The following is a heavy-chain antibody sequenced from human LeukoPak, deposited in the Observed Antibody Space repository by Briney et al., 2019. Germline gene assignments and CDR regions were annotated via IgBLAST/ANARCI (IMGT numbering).Heavy chain of an antibody. CDR3: ARGPYSYDSSGAFDI. V-gene: IGHV4-59*08. CDR1: GGSLRSYY. Sequence: PSETLSLTCTVSGGSLRSYYWSWIRQPPGKGLEWIGYIYYSGSTNYNPSLKSRVTISVDTSKNQFSLKLSSVTAADTAVYFCARGPYSYDSSGAFDIWGQGTMVTVSS. J-gene: IGHJ3*02. CDR2: IYYSGST. D-gene: IGHD3-22*01.